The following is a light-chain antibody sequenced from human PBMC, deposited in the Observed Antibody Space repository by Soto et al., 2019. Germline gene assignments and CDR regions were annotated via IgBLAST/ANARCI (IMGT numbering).Light chain of an antibody. J-gene: IGKJ4*01. V-gene: IGKV3-15*01. CDR1: QSVSSN. CDR3: QQYNNWPPL. Sequence: EIVMTQSPATLSVSPGERATLSCRASQSVSSNLAWYQQKPGQAPRLLIYGASTRATGIPARFSGSGSGTEFNLNNSRLPFEGFAVYYCQQYNNWPPLFGGGTKVEIK. CDR2: GAS.